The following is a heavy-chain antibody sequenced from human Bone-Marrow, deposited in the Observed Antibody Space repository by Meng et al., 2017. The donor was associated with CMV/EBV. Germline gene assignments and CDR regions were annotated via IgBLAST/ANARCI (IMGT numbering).Heavy chain of an antibody. D-gene: IGHD3-22*01. Sequence: GESLKISCAASGFSFSDYWMSSVRQSPGKGLEWVANINQDGSEKNYVDSVKGRFTISKDNVENSLYLQMNSLRIEDTAVYYCARAQGYYLALPPTYWGQGRLVTIDS. CDR1: GFSFSDYW. CDR3: ARAQGYYLALPPTY. J-gene: IGHJ4*02. V-gene: IGHV3-7*01. CDR2: INQDGSEK.